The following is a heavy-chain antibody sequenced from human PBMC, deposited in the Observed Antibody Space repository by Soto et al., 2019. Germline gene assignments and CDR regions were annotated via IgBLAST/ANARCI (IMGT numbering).Heavy chain of an antibody. Sequence: VSQRISSAAYVFTFSSYSMSWVRQAPGKGLEWVSCISSSSSYIYYADSGKGRFTIARDNAKNSLYRQMNSLRAEDTAVYYCAKNGLSSWPSAIDSWGQGTLVTVSS. CDR2: ISSSSSYI. J-gene: IGHJ4*02. CDR3: AKNGLSSWPSAIDS. V-gene: IGHV3-21*04. CDR1: VFTFSSYS. D-gene: IGHD6-13*01.